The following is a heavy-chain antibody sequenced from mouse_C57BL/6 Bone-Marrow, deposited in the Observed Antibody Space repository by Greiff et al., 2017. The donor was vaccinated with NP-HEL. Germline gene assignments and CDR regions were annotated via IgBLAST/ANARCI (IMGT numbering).Heavy chain of an antibody. J-gene: IGHJ4*01. CDR3: ARSVFYRAMDY. Sequence: QVQLQQSGAELARPGASVKLSCKASGYTFTSYGISWVKQRTGQGLEWIGEIYPRSGNTYYNEKFKGKATLTADKSSSPAYMGLRSLTSEDSAVYFCARSVFYRAMDYWGQGTSVTVSS. V-gene: IGHV1-81*01. CDR2: IYPRSGNT. D-gene: IGHD2-12*01. CDR1: GYTFTSYG.